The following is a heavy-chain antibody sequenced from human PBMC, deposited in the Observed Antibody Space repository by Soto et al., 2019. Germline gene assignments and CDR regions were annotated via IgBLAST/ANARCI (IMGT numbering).Heavy chain of an antibody. CDR2: IKSNNNGETR. V-gene: IGHV3-15*01. D-gene: IGHD2-15*01. CDR1: VFTLIIAC. J-gene: IGHJ5*02. CDR3: TQDDSLNTS. Sequence: GGALRLSCAAAVFTLIIACMRSVREAPGKGLDWVGRIKSNNNGETRDYAAPAKGRVTIPRDASNNPRYLQTNIRKTDDKAENYCTQDDSLNTSWGQRPLVPVSS.